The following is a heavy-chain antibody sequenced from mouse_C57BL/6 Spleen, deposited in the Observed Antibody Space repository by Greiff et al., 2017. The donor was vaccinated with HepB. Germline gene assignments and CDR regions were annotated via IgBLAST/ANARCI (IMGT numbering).Heavy chain of an antibody. D-gene: IGHD1-1*01. CDR2: IYPGSGST. V-gene: IGHV1-55*01. Sequence: QVQLQQPGAELVKPGASVKVSCKASGYTFTSYWITWVKQRPGQGLEWIGDIYPGSGSTNYNEKFKSKATLTVDTSSSTAYMELSSLTSEDSAVYYCARRGDYAYYFDYWGQGTTLTVSS. CDR3: ARRGDYAYYFDY. CDR1: GYTFTSYW. J-gene: IGHJ2*01.